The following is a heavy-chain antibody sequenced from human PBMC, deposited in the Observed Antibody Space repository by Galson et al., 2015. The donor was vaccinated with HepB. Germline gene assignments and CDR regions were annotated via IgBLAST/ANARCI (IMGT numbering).Heavy chain of an antibody. CDR3: ATDGSANYYDSSGYYGWVY. D-gene: IGHD3-22*01. J-gene: IGHJ4*02. V-gene: IGHV1-24*01. CDR2: FDPEDGET. Sequence: GLEWMGGFDPEDGETIYAQKFQGRVTMTEDTSTDTAYMELSSLRSEDTAVYYCATDGSANYYDSSGYYGWVYWGQGTLVTVSS.